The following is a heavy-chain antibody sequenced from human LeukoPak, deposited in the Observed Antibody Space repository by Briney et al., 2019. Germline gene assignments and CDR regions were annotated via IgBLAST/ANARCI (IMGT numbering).Heavy chain of an antibody. CDR1: GFTFDDYA. J-gene: IGHJ4*02. V-gene: IGHV3-9*01. Sequence: GRSLRLSCAASGFTFDDYAMHWVRQAPGKGLEWVSGISWNSGSIGYADSVKGRFTISRDNAKNSLYLQMNSLRAEDTALYYCAKDRSYSGFDYWGQGTLVTVSS. CDR2: ISWNSGSI. D-gene: IGHD5-12*01. CDR3: AKDRSYSGFDY.